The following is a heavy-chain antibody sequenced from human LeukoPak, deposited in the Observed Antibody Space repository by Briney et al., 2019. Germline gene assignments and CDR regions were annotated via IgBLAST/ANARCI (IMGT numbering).Heavy chain of an antibody. V-gene: IGHV4-59*08. J-gene: IGHJ6*03. Sequence: SETLSLTCTVSGGSISSYYWSWIRQPPGKGLEWIGYIYYSGSTNYNTSLKSRVNISVNKSKNQFSLKLSSVTAADTAVYYCARTTILYYMDVWGKGTTVTVSS. CDR3: ARTTILYYMDV. D-gene: IGHD5-12*01. CDR1: GGSISSYY. CDR2: IYYSGST.